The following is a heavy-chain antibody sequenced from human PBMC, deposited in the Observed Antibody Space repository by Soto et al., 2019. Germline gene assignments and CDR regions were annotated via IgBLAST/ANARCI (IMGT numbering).Heavy chain of an antibody. Sequence: ETLSLACSICGADIDSTIYYWASIRQPPGKGLQWIGNIHYSGSPYYDSSLKGGAAISLDTHKNQSSLRWSAVSAADTAMYYCASQHYYDSSGYYLVYWGQGTLVTVS. CDR2: IHYSGSP. CDR3: ASQHYYDSSGYYLVY. D-gene: IGHD3-22*01. CDR1: GADIDSTIYY. J-gene: IGHJ4*02. V-gene: IGHV4-39*01.